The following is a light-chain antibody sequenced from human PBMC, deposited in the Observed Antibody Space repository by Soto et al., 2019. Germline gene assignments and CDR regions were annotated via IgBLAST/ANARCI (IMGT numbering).Light chain of an antibody. V-gene: IGKV3-20*01. J-gene: IGKJ3*01. CDR1: QSVYINS. CDR3: QQYGVSPLT. CDR2: GAA. Sequence: EIVLTQSPGTLSLSPGERATLSCRASQSVYINSLAWYQQKPGQPPRLLIYGAATRASAVPDRFSGSGSGADFALTITRLEPEDFVVYYCQQYGVSPLTFGPGTRVD.